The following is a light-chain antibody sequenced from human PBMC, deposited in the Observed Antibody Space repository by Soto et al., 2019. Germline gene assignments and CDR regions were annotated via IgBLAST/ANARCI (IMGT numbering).Light chain of an antibody. CDR3: CSYAGSYTWV. Sequence: QSALTQPASVSGSPGQSITISCTGTSGDVGGYYYVSWYQQLPGKAPKLMIYDVSKRPSGVPDRFSGSKSGNTASLTISGLQAEDEADYYCCSYAGSYTWVFGGGTQLTVL. V-gene: IGLV2-11*01. J-gene: IGLJ3*02. CDR2: DVS. CDR1: SGDVGGYYY.